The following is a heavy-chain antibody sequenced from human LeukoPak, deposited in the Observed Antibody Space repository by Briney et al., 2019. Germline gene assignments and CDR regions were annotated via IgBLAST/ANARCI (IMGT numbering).Heavy chain of an antibody. V-gene: IGHV3-7*01. Sequence: GGSLRLSCAASGFTVSSNYMSWVRQAPGKGLEWVANIKQDGSEKYYVDSVKGRFTISRDNAKNSLYLQMNSLRAEDTAVYYCARDARTYYYDSSGYYYYYYYYMDVWGKGTTVTISS. D-gene: IGHD3-22*01. J-gene: IGHJ6*03. CDR2: IKQDGSEK. CDR3: ARDARTYYYDSSGYYYYYYYYMDV. CDR1: GFTVSSNY.